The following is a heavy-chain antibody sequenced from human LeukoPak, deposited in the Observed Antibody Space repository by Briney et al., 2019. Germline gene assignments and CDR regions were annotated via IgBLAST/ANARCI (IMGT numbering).Heavy chain of an antibody. Sequence: GGSLRLSCAASGFTFSSYSMNWVRQAPGKGLEWVSYISSSSSTIYYADSVKGRFTISRDNAKNSLYLQMNSLRVEDTAVYYCARDIYDSGDFRGDFWGQGTLDTVSS. CDR3: ARDIYDSGDFRGDF. CDR1: GFTFSSYS. D-gene: IGHD3-22*01. CDR2: ISSSSSTI. J-gene: IGHJ4*02. V-gene: IGHV3-48*01.